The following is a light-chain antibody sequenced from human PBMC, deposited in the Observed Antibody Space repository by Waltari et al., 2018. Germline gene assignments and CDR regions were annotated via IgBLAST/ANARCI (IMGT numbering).Light chain of an antibody. V-gene: IGLV2-14*01. Sequence: LTQPASVSGSPGQSITISCTGTSSDVGGYNYVSWYQQHPGKAPKLMIYEVSNRPSGVSNRFSGSKSGNTASLTISGLQAEDEADYYCSSYTSSSTVVFGGGTKLTVL. J-gene: IGLJ2*01. CDR2: EVS. CDR1: SSDVGGYNY. CDR3: SSYTSSSTVV.